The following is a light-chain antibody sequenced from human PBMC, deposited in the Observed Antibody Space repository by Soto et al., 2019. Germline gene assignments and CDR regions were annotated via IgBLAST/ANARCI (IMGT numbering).Light chain of an antibody. CDR1: SSDVGGYNF. J-gene: IGLJ2*01. CDR3: SSYTSSSTRVV. V-gene: IGLV2-14*01. CDR2: AVN. Sequence: QSVLTQPASVSGSPGQSITISCTGTSSDVGGYNFVSWYQQHPGKAPKLMIYAVNNRPSGVSNRFSGSKSGNTASLTISGLQAEDEADYYCSSYTSSSTRVVFGGGTKVTVL.